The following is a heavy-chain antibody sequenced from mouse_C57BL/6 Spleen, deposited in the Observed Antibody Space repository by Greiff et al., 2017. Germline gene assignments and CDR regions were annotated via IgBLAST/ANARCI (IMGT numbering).Heavy chain of an antibody. CDR1: GYTFTSYW. V-gene: IGHV1-61*01. J-gene: IGHJ3*01. D-gene: IGHD1-1*01. Sequence: VQLQQPGAELVRPGSSVKLSCKASGYTFTSYWMDWVKQRPGQGLEWIGNIYPSDSETNYNQKFKDKATLTVDKSSRTAYMQLSSLTSEDAAFDYCASEGSDGHCFAYWGQGTLVTVSA. CDR3: ASEGSDGHCFAY. CDR2: IYPSDSET.